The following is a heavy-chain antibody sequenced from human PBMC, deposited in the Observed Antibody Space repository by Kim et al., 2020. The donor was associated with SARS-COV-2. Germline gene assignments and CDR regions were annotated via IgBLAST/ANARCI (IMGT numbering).Heavy chain of an antibody. D-gene: IGHD1-1*01. CDR3: ARDWNRIHDY. V-gene: IGHV6-1*01. CDR2: N. J-gene: IGHJ4*02. Sequence: NEYAVSVKSRITIHPDTSKNQVYLQLNSVTPEDTAVYYCARDWNRIHDYWGQGTLVTVSS.